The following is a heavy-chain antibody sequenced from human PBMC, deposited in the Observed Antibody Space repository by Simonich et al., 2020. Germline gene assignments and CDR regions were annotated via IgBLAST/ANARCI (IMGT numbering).Heavy chain of an antibody. CDR2: INPTSGGT. J-gene: IGHJ3*02. D-gene: IGHD2-2*01. CDR3: ARDPVVPAAIRNAFDI. V-gene: IGHV1-2*02. CDR1: GYTFTGYY. Sequence: QVQLVQSGAEVKKPGASVKVSCKASGYTFTGYYMHWVRQAPGQGLGWRGWINPTSGGTNYAQKFQGRVTMTRDTSISTAYMELSRLRSDDTAVYYCARDPVVPAAIRNAFDIWGQGTMVTVSS.